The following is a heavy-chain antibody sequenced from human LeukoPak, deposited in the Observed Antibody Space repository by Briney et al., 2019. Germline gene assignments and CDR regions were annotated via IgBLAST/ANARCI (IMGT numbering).Heavy chain of an antibody. J-gene: IGHJ4*02. V-gene: IGHV3-66*01. D-gene: IGHD6-19*01. CDR2: IYSGGST. CDR3: ARGHSSGWYFDY. Sequence: GGSLRLSCAAYGFTVSSNYMSLVRQAPGKGLEWVSVIYSGGSTYYTDSVKGRFTISRDNSKNTLYLQMNSLRAEDTAVYYCARGHSSGWYFDYWGQGTLVTVSS. CDR1: GFTVSSNY.